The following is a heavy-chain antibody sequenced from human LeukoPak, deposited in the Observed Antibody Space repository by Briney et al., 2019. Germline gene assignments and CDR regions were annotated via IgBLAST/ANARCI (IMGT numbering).Heavy chain of an antibody. CDR2: INPNSGGT. D-gene: IGHD2-15*01. CDR3: ATERIKFRSYYYYGMDV. V-gene: IGHV1-2*02. J-gene: IGHJ6*02. CDR1: GYTFTGYY. Sequence: ASVKVSCKASGYTFTGYYMHWVRQAPGQGLEWVGWINPNSGGTNYAQKFQGRVTMTRGTSISTAYMELSRLRSDDTAVYYCATERIKFRSYYYYGMDVWGQGTTVTVSS.